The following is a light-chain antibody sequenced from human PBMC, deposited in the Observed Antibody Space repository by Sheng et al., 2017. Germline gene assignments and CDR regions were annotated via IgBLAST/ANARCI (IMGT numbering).Light chain of an antibody. Sequence: EIVLTQSPGTLSLSPGERATLSCRASQSVSSSYLAWYQQKPGQAPRLLIYAASSRNTGIPDRFSGSGSGTDFTLTISSLQSEDFAVYYCQQYDKWPRAFGPGTKVDIK. J-gene: IGKJ3*01. V-gene: IGKV3D-20*02. CDR1: QSVSSSY. CDR2: AAS. CDR3: QQYDKWPRA.